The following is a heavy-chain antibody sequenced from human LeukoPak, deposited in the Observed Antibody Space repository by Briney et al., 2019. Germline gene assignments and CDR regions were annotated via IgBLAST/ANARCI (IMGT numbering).Heavy chain of an antibody. CDR2: INHSGST. CDR1: GGSFSGYY. J-gene: IGHJ4*02. CDR3: ARGRYSYGYVKPYYFDY. V-gene: IGHV4-34*01. Sequence: SETLSLTCAVYGGSFSGYYWSWIRQPPGKGLEWIGEINHSGSTNYNPSLKSRVTISVDTSKNQFSLKLSSVTAADTAVYYCARGRYSYGYVKPYYFDYWGQGTLVTVSS. D-gene: IGHD5-18*01.